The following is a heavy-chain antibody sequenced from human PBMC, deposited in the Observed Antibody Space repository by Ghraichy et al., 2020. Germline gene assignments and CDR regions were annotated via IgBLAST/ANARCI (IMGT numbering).Heavy chain of an antibody. V-gene: IGHV6-1*01. CDR3: VRNRRWAVDY. Sequence: SQTLSLTCAISGDSVSSNTVGWHWIRQSPSRGLEWLGRTYYRSKWYNDYGISVKSRITINPDTSRNQFSLQLNSVTPEDTAVYYCVRNRRWAVDYWGQGTLVTVSS. D-gene: IGHD5-24*01. CDR2: TYYRSKWYN. J-gene: IGHJ4*02. CDR1: GDSVSSNTVG.